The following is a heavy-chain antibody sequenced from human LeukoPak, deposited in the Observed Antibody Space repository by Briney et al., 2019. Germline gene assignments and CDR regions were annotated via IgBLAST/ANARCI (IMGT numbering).Heavy chain of an antibody. CDR3: AQGYTSGMDV. CDR1: GGSISSGGYS. V-gene: IGHV4-30-2*01. CDR2: IYHSGST. Sequence: SETLSLTCAVSGGSISSGGYSWSWIRQPPGKGLEWIGYIYHSGSTYSNPSLKSRVTISVDRSKNQFSLKLSSVTAADTAVYYCAQGYTSGMDVWGKGTTVTVSS. J-gene: IGHJ6*04. D-gene: IGHD3-16*02.